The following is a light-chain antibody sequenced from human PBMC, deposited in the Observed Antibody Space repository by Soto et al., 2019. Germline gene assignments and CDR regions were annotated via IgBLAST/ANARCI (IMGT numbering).Light chain of an antibody. CDR2: HAS. CDR3: QQYYIYPWT. J-gene: IGKJ1*01. V-gene: IGKV1-5*03. Sequence: DIQMTQSPSTLSASVGDRVTITCRASESIRGWLAWFQQKPGKGPELLISHASNVERGVPSRFSGSGSGADFTLTITSLQPDDFATYVCQQYYIYPWTFGQGTKVEIK. CDR1: ESIRGW.